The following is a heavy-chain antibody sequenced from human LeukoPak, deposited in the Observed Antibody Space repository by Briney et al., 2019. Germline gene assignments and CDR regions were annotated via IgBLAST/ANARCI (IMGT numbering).Heavy chain of an antibody. CDR3: ARIYCGGDCYSGYYYYGMDV. V-gene: IGHV3-21*01. Sequence: GGSLRLSCAASGFTFSSYSMNWVRQAPGKGLEWVSSISSSSSYIYYADSVKGRFTISRDNAKNSLYLQMNSLRAEDTAVYYCARIYCGGDCYSGYYYYGMDVWGQGTTVTVSS. D-gene: IGHD2-21*02. CDR1: GFTFSSYS. J-gene: IGHJ6*02. CDR2: ISSSSSYI.